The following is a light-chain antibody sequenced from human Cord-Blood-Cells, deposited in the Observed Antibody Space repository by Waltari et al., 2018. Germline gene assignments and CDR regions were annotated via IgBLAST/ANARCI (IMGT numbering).Light chain of an antibody. CDR1: SLRSYY. J-gene: IGLJ1*01. CDR3: NSRDSSGNHHYV. CDR2: GKN. V-gene: IGLV3-19*01. Sequence: SSELTPAPAVSVALGQTVRITCQGDSLRSYYASWYQQKPGQAPVLVIYGKNNRPSGIPDRFSGSSSGNTASLTITGAQAEDEADYYCNSRDSSGNHHYVFGTGTKVTVL.